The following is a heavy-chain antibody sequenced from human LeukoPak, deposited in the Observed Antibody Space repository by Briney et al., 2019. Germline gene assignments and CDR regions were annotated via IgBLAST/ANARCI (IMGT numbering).Heavy chain of an antibody. V-gene: IGHV3-23*01. D-gene: IGHD4-17*01. J-gene: IGHJ4*02. CDR1: GFTFSSYA. CDR3: ARTSDDYGDYDPFDY. Sequence: GGSLRLSCAASGFTFSSYAMSWVRQAPGKGLEWVSAISGSGGSTYYADSVKGRFTISRDNSKNTLYLQMNSLRAEDTAVYYCARTSDDYGDYDPFDYWGQGTLVTVSS. CDR2: ISGSGGST.